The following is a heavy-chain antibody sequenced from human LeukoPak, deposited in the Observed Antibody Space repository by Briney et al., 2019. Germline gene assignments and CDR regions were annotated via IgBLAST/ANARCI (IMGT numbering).Heavy chain of an antibody. CDR2: ISGSGGST. CDR3: AKDSLLLWFGELGSADAFDI. J-gene: IGHJ3*02. D-gene: IGHD3-10*01. Sequence: PGGSLRLSCAASGFTFSSYAMSWARQAPGKGLEWVSAISGSGGSTYYADSVKGRFTISRDNSKNTLYLQMNSLRAEDTAVYYCAKDSLLLWFGELGSADAFDIWGQGTMVTVSS. CDR1: GFTFSSYA. V-gene: IGHV3-23*01.